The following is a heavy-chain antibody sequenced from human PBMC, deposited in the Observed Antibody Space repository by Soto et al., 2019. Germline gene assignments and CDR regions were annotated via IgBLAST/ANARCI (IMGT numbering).Heavy chain of an antibody. V-gene: IGHV3-49*03. J-gene: IGHJ4*02. CDR3: TSDLGITGTTEFDY. CDR1: GVTFGDYA. CDR2: IRSKAYGGTT. Sequence: GGSLRLSCTASGVTFGDYAMSWFRQAPGKGLEWVGFIRSKAYGGTTEYAASVKGRFTISRDDSKSIAYLQMNSLKTEDTAVYYCTSDLGITGTTEFDYWGQGTLVTVSS. D-gene: IGHD1-7*01.